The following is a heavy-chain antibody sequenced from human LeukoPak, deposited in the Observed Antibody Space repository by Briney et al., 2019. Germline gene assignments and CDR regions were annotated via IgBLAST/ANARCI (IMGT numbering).Heavy chain of an antibody. D-gene: IGHD3-10*01. CDR1: GGSFSGYY. J-gene: IGHJ6*02. Sequence: SETLSLTCAVYGGSFSGYYWSWIRQPPGKGLEWIGEINHSGSTNYNPSLKSRVTISVDTSKNQFSLKLSSVTAADTAVNYCARGRGSLYGMDVWGQGTTVTVSS. V-gene: IGHV4-34*01. CDR2: INHSGST. CDR3: ARGRGSLYGMDV.